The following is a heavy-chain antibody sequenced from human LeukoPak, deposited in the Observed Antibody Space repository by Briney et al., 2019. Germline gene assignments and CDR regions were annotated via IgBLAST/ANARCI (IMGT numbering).Heavy chain of an antibody. CDR2: IYSGGST. Sequence: GGSLRLSCAASGFTVSSNYMSWVRQAPGKGLEWVSVIYSGGSTYYADSVKGRFTISRDNSKNTLYLQMNSLRAEDTAVYYCAGEGLLAYCGGDCPYWGQGTLVTVSS. J-gene: IGHJ4*02. D-gene: IGHD2-21*02. CDR3: AGEGLLAYCGGDCPY. V-gene: IGHV3-53*01. CDR1: GFTVSSNY.